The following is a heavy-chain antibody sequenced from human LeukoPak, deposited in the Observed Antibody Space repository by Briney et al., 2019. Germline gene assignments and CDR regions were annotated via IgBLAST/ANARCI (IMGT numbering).Heavy chain of an antibody. V-gene: IGHV1-8*01. CDR2: MNPDSGNT. D-gene: IGHD6-13*01. J-gene: IGHJ4*02. CDR1: GHTFTSYD. Sequence: ASVKVSCKASGHTFTSYDINWVRQATGQGLEWMGWMNPDSGNTGYAQKFQGRVTMTRNPSISTAYMELSSLTSEDTAVYYCARRIAAAGVGIVYWGQGTLVTVSS. CDR3: ARRIAAAGVGIVY.